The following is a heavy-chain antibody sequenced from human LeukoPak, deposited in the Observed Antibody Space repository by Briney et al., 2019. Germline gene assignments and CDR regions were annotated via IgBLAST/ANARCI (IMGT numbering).Heavy chain of an antibody. V-gene: IGHV3-66*01. CDR3: ARRERLGYSYGRGTLDI. J-gene: IGHJ3*02. CDR1: GILVSSNY. D-gene: IGHD5-18*01. Sequence: GGSLRLSCVASGILVSSNYMSWVRQAPGKGLEWVSFIDSTGSTYYADSVKGRFTISRDNSRNTLYLQMNSLRVEDTAVYYCARRERLGYSYGRGTLDIWGQGTMVTVSS. CDR2: IDSTGST.